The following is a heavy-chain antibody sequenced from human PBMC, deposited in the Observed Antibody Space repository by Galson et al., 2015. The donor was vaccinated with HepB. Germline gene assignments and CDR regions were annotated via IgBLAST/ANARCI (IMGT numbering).Heavy chain of an antibody. CDR3: TTRGEGRGWLFDY. D-gene: IGHD6-19*01. CDR2: IKSKTDGGTT. V-gene: IGHV3-15*01. CDR1: GFTFSNAW. Sequence: SLRLSCAASGFTFSNAWMSWVRQAPGKGLEWVGRIKSKTDGGTTDYSAPVKGRFTISRDDSKNTLYLQMNSLKTEDTAVYYCTTRGEGRGWLFDYWGQGTLVTVSS. J-gene: IGHJ4*02.